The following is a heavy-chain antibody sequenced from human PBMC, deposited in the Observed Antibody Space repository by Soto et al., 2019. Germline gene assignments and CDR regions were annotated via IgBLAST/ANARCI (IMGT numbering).Heavy chain of an antibody. CDR3: ARAPSYYGMDV. CDR1: GFTFSSYA. V-gene: IGHV3-30-3*01. Sequence: GGSLRLSCAASGFTFSSYAMHWVRQAPGKGLEWVAVISYDGSNKYYADSVKGRFTISRDNSKNTLYLRMNSLRAEDTAVYYCARAPSYYGMDVWGQGTTVTVSS. CDR2: ISYDGSNK. J-gene: IGHJ6*02.